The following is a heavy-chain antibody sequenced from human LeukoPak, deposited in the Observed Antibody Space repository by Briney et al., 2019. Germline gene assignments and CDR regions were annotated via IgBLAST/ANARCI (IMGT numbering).Heavy chain of an antibody. Sequence: PGGSLRLSCAASGFTFNTFNMNWVRQAPGKGLEWVSSISSSSTYIYYTDSVRGRFTISRDNAKNSLYLQMNSLRAEDTAVYWCARDYIAYDPLDYWGQGTLVTVSS. D-gene: IGHD3-3*01. CDR3: ARDYIAYDPLDY. CDR2: ISSSSTYI. J-gene: IGHJ4*02. CDR1: GFTFNTFN. V-gene: IGHV3-21*01.